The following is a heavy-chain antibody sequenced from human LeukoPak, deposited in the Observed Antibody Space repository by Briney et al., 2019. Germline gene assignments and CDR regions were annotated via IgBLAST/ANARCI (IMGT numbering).Heavy chain of an antibody. V-gene: IGHV3-11*01. CDR2: ISDGDDTV. CDR3: VRGTYYSGSGLGSWFDP. Sequence: PGGSLRFSCVASGFMVSDYYMNWIRQAPGKGLEWISHISDGDDTVDYADSVKGRFSMSRDNAKNSLYLEVSGLRAEDTAVYYCVRGTYYSGSGLGSWFDPWGQGTLVTVSS. J-gene: IGHJ5*02. D-gene: IGHD2-21*01. CDR1: GFMVSDYY.